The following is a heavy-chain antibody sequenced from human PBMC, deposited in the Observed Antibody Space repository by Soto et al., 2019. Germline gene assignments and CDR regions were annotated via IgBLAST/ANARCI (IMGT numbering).Heavy chain of an antibody. V-gene: IGHV4-39*01. CDR3: ARQTCSTSCYLGPNWFDP. CDR2: IYYSGST. D-gene: IGHD2-2*01. CDR1: GGSISTSSYS. Sequence: SETQSLTSTVSGGSISTSSYSWGWIRRPPGKGLEWIGGIYYSGSTNYNPSLKSRVTISVDTSKNQFSLKLSSVTAADTAVYYCARQTCSTSCYLGPNWFDPWGQGTLVTVSS. J-gene: IGHJ5*02.